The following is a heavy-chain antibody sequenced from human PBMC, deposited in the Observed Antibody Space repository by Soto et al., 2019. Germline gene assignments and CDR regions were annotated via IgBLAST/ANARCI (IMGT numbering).Heavy chain of an antibody. J-gene: IGHJ5*02. Sequence: ASVKVSCKASGYTFTSYALSWVGHAPGQGLEWMGWISTYNGNTNYAQNLQGRVTMTTDISTNTAYMELRSLRSDDTAVYYCARVVGGIPVAGSWNWFDPWGQGTLVTVS. V-gene: IGHV1-18*04. CDR1: GYTFTSYA. D-gene: IGHD6-19*01. CDR3: ARVVGGIPVAGSWNWFDP. CDR2: ISTYNGNT.